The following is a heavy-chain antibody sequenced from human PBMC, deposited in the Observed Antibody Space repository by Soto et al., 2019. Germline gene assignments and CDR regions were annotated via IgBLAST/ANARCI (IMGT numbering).Heavy chain of an antibody. Sequence: ASVKVSCKASGYTFTGYYMHWVRQATGQGLEWMGWINPNSGGTNYAQKFQGWVTMTRDTSISTAYMELSRLRSDDTAVYYCARGEPKPTGYLDYWGQGTLVTVSS. CDR2: INPNSGGT. D-gene: IGHD1-1*01. J-gene: IGHJ4*02. CDR1: GYTFTGYY. V-gene: IGHV1-2*04. CDR3: ARGEPKPTGYLDY.